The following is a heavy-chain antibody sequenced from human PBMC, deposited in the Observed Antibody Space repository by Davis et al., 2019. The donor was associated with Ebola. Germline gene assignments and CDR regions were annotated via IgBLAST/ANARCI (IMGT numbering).Heavy chain of an antibody. J-gene: IGHJ4*02. CDR1: GFTFSSYW. CDR2: INSDGSST. Sequence: GESLKISCAASGFTFSSYWMHWVRQAPGKVLVWVSRINSDGSSTSYADSVKGRFTISRDNAKNTLYLQMNSLSAEDTAVYYCARGRGDCKSTSCFIDYWGQGTLVTVSS. V-gene: IGHV3-74*01. D-gene: IGHD2-2*01. CDR3: ARGRGDCKSTSCFIDY.